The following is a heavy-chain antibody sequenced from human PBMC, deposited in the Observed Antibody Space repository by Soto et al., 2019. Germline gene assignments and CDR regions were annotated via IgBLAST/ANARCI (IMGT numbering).Heavy chain of an antibody. D-gene: IGHD7-27*01. Sequence: GASVKVSCKASGYNFTGYYMHWVRQAPGQGLEWMGWINPNGGGTNYAQKFQDRVTMTRNTLYLQMNSLRAEDTAVYHCVRDLLGSGGHFDYWGQGTPVTVSS. CDR3: VRDLLGSGGHFDY. CDR2: INPNGGGT. CDR1: GYNFTGYY. J-gene: IGHJ4*02. V-gene: IGHV1-2*02.